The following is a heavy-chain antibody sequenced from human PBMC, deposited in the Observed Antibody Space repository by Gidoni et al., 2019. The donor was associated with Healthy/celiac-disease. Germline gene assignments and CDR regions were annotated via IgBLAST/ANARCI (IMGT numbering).Heavy chain of an antibody. CDR1: GGSISSSSYY. V-gene: IGHV4-39*01. Sequence: QLQLQESGPGLVKPSETLSLTCTVSGGSISSSSYYWGWIRQPPGKGLEWIGSIYYSGSTYYNPSLKSRVTISVDTSKDQFSLKLSSVTAADTAVYYCARLLNPYFDYWGQGTLVTVSS. CDR3: ARLLNPYFDY. J-gene: IGHJ4*02. CDR2: IYYSGST.